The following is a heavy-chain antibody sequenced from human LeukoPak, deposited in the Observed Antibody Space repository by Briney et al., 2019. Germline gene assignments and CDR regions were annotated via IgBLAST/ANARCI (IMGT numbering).Heavy chain of an antibody. CDR2: IYYSGST. CDR3: ARVPAILRFWSRSASYYYYMDV. V-gene: IGHV4-39*07. CDR1: GGSISSSSYY. D-gene: IGHD3-3*01. J-gene: IGHJ6*03. Sequence: SETLSLTCTVSGGSISSSSYYWGWIRQPPGKGLEWIGSIYYSGSTYYNPSLKSRVTISVDTSKNQFSLKLSSVTAADTAVYYCARVPAILRFWSRSASYYYYMDVWGKGTTVTVSS.